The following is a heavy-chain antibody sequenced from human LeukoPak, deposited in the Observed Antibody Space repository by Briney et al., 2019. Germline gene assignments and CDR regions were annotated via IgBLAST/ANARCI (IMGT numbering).Heavy chain of an antibody. CDR1: GFTFSSYA. V-gene: IGHV3-23*01. D-gene: IGHD3-10*01. Sequence: GGSLRLSCAASGFTFSSYAMSWVRQAPGKGLEWVSAISGSGGSTYYADSVKGRFTISRDNSKNTLYLQMNSLRAEDTAVYYCAKDPYYYDSGSHPEFDPWGQGTLVTVSS. J-gene: IGHJ5*02. CDR3: AKDPYYYDSGSHPEFDP. CDR2: ISGSGGST.